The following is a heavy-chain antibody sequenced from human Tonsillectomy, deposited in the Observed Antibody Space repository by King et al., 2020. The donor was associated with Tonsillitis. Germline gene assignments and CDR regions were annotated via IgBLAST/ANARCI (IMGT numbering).Heavy chain of an antibody. D-gene: IGHD1-14*01. V-gene: IGHV3-23*04. CDR2: ISGSCRSA. CDR3: AKDAVTGGWYDYYGMDV. CDR1: GFTFSSYA. J-gene: IGHJ6*02. Sequence: VQLVESGGGLVQPGGSLRLSCAASGFTFSSYAMSWVRQAPGKGLEWVSAISGSCRSAYYADSVKGRFTISRDNSKNTLYLRMNSLRADDTAVYYCAKDAVTGGWYDYYGMDVWGQGTTVTVSS.